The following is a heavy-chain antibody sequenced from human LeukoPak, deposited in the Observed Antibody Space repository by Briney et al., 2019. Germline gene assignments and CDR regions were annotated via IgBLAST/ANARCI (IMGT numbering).Heavy chain of an antibody. CDR2: IQNSAIYRAKI. D-gene: IGHD6-6*01. CDR1: GGSISSYY. J-gene: IGHJ6*02. Sequence: SETLSLTCAVSGGSISSYYWTWIRQPPGKGLEWVGYIQNSAIYRAKIKSSPSLQSRVSLSIHTSKNQVSLTVNSVTAADTAVYYYARLSSTLYYSMDVWGPGTAVTVSS. V-gene: IGHV4-59*08. CDR3: ARLSSTLYYSMDV.